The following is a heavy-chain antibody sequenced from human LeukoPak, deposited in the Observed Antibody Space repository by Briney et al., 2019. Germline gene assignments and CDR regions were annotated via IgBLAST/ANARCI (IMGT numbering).Heavy chain of an antibody. CDR1: GYTFTGYY. J-gene: IGHJ4*02. Sequence: ASVKVSCKASGYTFTGYYMHWVRQAPGQGLEWMGWINPNSGGTNYAQKFQGWVTMTRDTSISTAYMELSRLRSDDTAVYYCARGPGNYYDSSSFDYWGQGTLVTVSS. V-gene: IGHV1-2*04. D-gene: IGHD3-22*01. CDR3: ARGPGNYYDSSSFDY. CDR2: INPNSGGT.